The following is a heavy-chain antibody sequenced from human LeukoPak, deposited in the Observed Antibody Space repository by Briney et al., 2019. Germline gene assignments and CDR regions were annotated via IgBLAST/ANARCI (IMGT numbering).Heavy chain of an antibody. CDR1: GFTFSSYS. D-gene: IGHD1-26*01. V-gene: IGHV3-48*01. J-gene: IGHJ4*02. Sequence: GGSLRLSCAAYGFTFSSYSMNWVRQAPGKGLEWVSYISSCSGTIYYADSVKGRFTISRDNAKNSLYLQMNSLRAEDTAVYYCARDRSGSYRYWGQGTLVTVSS. CDR2: ISSCSGTI. CDR3: ARDRSGSYRY.